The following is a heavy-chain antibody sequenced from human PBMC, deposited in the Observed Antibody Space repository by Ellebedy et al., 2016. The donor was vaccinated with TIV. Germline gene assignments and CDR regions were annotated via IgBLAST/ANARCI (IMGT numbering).Heavy chain of an antibody. CDR1: GYTFTSYY. J-gene: IGHJ4*02. CDR3: ARDRGIAVAGDQFDY. D-gene: IGHD6-19*01. V-gene: IGHV1-46*04. Sequence: ASVKVSCKASGYTFTSYYMHWVRQAPGQGLEWIGIINPSGGSTSYAQKLQGRVTMTRDTSTSTVYMELSSLRSEDTAVYYCARDRGIAVAGDQFDYWGQGTLVTVSS. CDR2: INPSGGST.